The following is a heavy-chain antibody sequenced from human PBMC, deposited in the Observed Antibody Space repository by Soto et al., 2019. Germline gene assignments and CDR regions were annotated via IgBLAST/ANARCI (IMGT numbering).Heavy chain of an antibody. CDR3: ARGRLRIGVAGHFDF. V-gene: IGHV4-34*01. Sequence: SETLSLTCAVNGGSLSEYYWIWIRQTPGKGLEWVGEIDHSGSTNYNPSLKSRVTISLDTSKKQFSLKLASVTAADTAVYYCARGRLRIGVAGHFDFWGQGSQVTVSS. J-gene: IGHJ4*02. CDR1: GGSLSEYY. D-gene: IGHD6-19*01. CDR2: IDHSGST.